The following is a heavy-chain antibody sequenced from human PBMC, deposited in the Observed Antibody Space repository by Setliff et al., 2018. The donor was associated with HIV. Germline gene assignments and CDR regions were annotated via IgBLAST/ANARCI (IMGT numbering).Heavy chain of an antibody. J-gene: IGHJ5*02. Sequence: SETLSLTCTVSGASDNSHYLAWIRQPPGKGLEWSGSLYYSGNTNYKPSLKSRVTISADRSKNQFSLKLRSVTAADTSVYYCAGVLSSGYYDGPWGQGTLVTVSS. CDR2: LYYSGNT. CDR3: AGVLSSGYYDGP. CDR1: GASDNSHY. V-gene: IGHV4-59*02. D-gene: IGHD3-22*01.